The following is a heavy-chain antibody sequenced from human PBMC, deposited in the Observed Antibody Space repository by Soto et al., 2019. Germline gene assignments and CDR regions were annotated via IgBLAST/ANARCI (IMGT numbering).Heavy chain of an antibody. Sequence: QLQLQESGPGLVKPSETLSLTCTVSGGSISSYYWGWIRRPPGKGLEWIVSIDYSGSTYYNPSLRSRVTISVDTSKNQFSLKLSSVTAADTAVYYCARRWGSSFDYWGQGTLVTVSS. D-gene: IGHD7-27*01. CDR3: ARRWGSSFDY. J-gene: IGHJ4*02. V-gene: IGHV4-39*01. CDR2: IDYSGST. CDR1: GGSISSYY.